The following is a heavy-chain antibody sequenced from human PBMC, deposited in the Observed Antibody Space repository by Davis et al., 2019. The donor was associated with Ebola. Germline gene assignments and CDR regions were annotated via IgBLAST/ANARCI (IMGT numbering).Heavy chain of an antibody. CDR2: ISASEGHT. CDR1: GFTFNNYD. CDR3: ARYCHYTDCSYFDC. J-gene: IGHJ4*02. D-gene: IGHD2-15*01. Sequence: GESLKISCAASGFTFNNYDMSWVRQVPGKGLEWVSTISASEGHTHYSDSVKGRFTISRDNSKDTLYLQMNSLRAEDTATYYCARYCHYTDCSYFDCWGQGTMVAVSS. V-gene: IGHV3-23*01.